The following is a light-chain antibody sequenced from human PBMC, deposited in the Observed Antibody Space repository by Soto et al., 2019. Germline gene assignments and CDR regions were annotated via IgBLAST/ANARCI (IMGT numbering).Light chain of an antibody. CDR3: QQYNNWGT. CDR1: QSVSSN. V-gene: IGKV3-15*01. CDR2: GAS. Sequence: EIVMTQSPATLSVSPGERATLSCRASQSVSSNLAWYQQKPGQAPRLLIYGASTRATGIPAWFSGSGSGTEFTLTISSLPSADFAVYYCQQYNNWGTFGQGTKVEIK. J-gene: IGKJ1*01.